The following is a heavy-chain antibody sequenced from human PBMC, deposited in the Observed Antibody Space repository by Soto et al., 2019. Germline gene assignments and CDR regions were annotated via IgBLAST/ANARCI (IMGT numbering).Heavy chain of an antibody. CDR1: GGSISSYY. CDR2: IYYSGST. J-gene: IGHJ5*02. V-gene: IGHV4-59*01. CDR3: ARVPDYGDYDNQGGWFDP. D-gene: IGHD4-17*01. Sequence: SETLSLTCTVSGGSISSYYWSWIRQPPGKGLEWIGYIYYSGSTNYNPSLKSRVTISVDTSKNQFSLKLSSVTAADTAVYYCARVPDYGDYDNQGGWFDPWGQGTLVTVSS.